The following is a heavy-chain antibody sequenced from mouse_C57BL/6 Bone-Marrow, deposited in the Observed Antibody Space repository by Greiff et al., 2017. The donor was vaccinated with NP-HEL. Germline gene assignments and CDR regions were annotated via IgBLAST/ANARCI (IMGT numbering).Heavy chain of an antibody. J-gene: IGHJ3*01. CDR2: ISDGGSYT. V-gene: IGHV5-4*01. Sequence: DVHLVESGGGLVKPGGSLKLSCAASGFTFSSYAMSWVRQTPEKRLEWVATISDGGSYTYYPDNVKGRFTISRDNAKNNLYLQMSHLKSEDTAMYYCARDWGGLTRQGAWFAYWGQGTLVTVSA. CDR1: GFTFSSYA. CDR3: ARDWGGLTRQGAWFAY. D-gene: IGHD2-12*01.